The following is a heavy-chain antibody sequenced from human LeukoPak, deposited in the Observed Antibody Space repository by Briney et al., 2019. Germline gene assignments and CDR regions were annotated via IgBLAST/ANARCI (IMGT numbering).Heavy chain of an antibody. Sequence: GGSLRLSCAASGFTFSSYGMHWVRQAPGKGLEWVAVISYDGSNKNYADSVKGRFTISRDNPKNTLYLQMNSLRAEDTAAYYCAKDMSCSSISCPLDYWGQGTLVTVSS. V-gene: IGHV3-30*18. J-gene: IGHJ4*02. D-gene: IGHD2-2*01. CDR3: AKDMSCSSISCPLDY. CDR1: GFTFSSYG. CDR2: ISYDGSNK.